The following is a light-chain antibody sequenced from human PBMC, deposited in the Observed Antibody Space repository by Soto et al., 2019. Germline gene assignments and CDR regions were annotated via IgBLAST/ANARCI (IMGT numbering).Light chain of an antibody. CDR3: KSYAGSNTYV. V-gene: IGLV2-8*01. CDR1: KRDIGAYDF. CDR2: EVD. J-gene: IGLJ1*01. Sequence: QSVLTQPRSASGSPGQAVTISCTGTKRDIGAYDFVSWYQHHPGKAPRLIISEVDQRPSGVPDRFSGSKSGNTAYLTVSGLQAADEADYFCKSYAGSNTYVFGSGTKVTVL.